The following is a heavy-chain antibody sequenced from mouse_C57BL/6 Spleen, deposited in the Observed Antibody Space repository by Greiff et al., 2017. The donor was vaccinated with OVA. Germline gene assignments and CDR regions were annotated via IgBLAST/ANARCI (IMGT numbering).Heavy chain of an antibody. J-gene: IGHJ3*01. V-gene: IGHV1-64*01. CDR1: GYTFTSYW. D-gene: IGHD2-1*01. Sequence: QVHVKQPGAELVKPGASVKLSCKASGYTFTSYWMHWVKQRPGQGLEWIGMIHPNSGSTNYNEKFKSKATLTVDKSSSTAYMQLSSLTSEDSAVYYCARGEGNYKFAYWGQGTLVTVSA. CDR3: ARGEGNYKFAY. CDR2: IHPNSGST.